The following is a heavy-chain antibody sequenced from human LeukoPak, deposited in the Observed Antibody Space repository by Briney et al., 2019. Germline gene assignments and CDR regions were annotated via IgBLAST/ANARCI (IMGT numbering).Heavy chain of an antibody. CDR3: ATRLLYGDYVLPIH. D-gene: IGHD4-17*01. Sequence: ASVKVSCKASGYTFTSYGISWVRQAPGQGLEWMGWISAYNGNTNYAQKLQGRVTMTTDTSTSTAYMELSSLRSEDTAVYYCATRLLYGDYVLPIHWGQGTLVTVSS. V-gene: IGHV1-18*01. CDR2: ISAYNGNT. CDR1: GYTFTSYG. J-gene: IGHJ4*02.